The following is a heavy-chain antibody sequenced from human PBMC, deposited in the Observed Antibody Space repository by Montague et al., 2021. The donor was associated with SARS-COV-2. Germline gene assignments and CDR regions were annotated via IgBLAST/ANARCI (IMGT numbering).Heavy chain of an antibody. CDR3: ARLGRQQLVRLSGMDV. V-gene: IGHV4-39*07. Sequence: SETLSLTCTVSGGFISSSSYYWGWIRQPPGKGLEWIGSIYYSGSTYYNPSLKSRVTISVDTSKNQFSLKLSSVSAADTAVYYCARLGRQQLVRLSGMDVWGQGTTVTVSS. CDR1: GGFISSSSYY. D-gene: IGHD6-13*01. J-gene: IGHJ6*02. CDR2: IYYSGST.